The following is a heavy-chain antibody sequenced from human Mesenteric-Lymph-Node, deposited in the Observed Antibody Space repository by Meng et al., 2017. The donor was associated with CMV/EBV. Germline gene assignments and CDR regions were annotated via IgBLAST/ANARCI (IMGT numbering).Heavy chain of an antibody. J-gene: IGHJ4*02. V-gene: IGHV4-39*07. CDR2: IYYSGST. CDR1: GGSISSSSYY. Sequence: GSLRLSCTVSGGSISSSSYYWGWIRQPPGKGLEWIGSIYYSGSTYYNPSLKSRVTISVDTSKNQFSLKLSSVTAADTAVYYCARDQAVTNGGYFDYWGQGTLVTVSS. CDR3: ARDQAVTNGGYFDY. D-gene: IGHD4-17*01.